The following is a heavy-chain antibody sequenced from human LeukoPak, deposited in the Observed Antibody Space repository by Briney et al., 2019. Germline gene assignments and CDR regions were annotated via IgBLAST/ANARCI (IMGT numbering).Heavy chain of an antibody. CDR2: ISGSGGST. CDR3: AKEFSSVTFFDY. V-gene: IGHV3-23*01. D-gene: IGHD4-17*01. CDR1: GFTFSSYA. Sequence: GGSLRLSCAASGFTFSSYAMSWVRQAPGKGLEWVSAISGSGGSTHYADSVKGRFIISRDSSKNSLYLQINSLRAEDTAVYYCAKEFSSVTFFDYWGQGTLVTVSS. J-gene: IGHJ4*02.